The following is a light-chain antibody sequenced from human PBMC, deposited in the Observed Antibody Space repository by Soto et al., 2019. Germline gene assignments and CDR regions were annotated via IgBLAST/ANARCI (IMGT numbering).Light chain of an antibody. J-gene: IGLJ1*01. CDR2: EDN. V-gene: IGLV2-23*01. CDR3: CSHAGSNTYV. Sequence: QSVLTQPASVSGSPGQSITISCTGTNNDVGGYTSVSWYQQHPGKAPKFMIYEDNKRPSGVSNRFSGSKSGNTASLTISGLQAEDEADYYCCSHAGSNTYVFGTGTKLTVL. CDR1: NNDVGGYTS.